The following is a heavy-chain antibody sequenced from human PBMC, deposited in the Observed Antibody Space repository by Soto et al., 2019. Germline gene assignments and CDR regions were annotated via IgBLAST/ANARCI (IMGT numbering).Heavy chain of an antibody. D-gene: IGHD1-26*01. CDR1: GYSFDSFG. V-gene: IGHV1-18*01. J-gene: IGHJ3*01. CDR2: VNAHNHIT. CDR3: ARDLRVGANSAACDA. Sequence: QLVQSGAEVKKPGASMKVSCQASGYSFDSFGISWVRQAPGQGLEWMGRVNAHNHITKYAQKFQGRVTITRDTSTRTDYLEVRSLRSDDTAVYYCARDLRVGANSAACDAWGQGTMVTVSS.